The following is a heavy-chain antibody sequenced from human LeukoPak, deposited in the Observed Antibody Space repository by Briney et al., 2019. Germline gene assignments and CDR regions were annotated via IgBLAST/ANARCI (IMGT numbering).Heavy chain of an antibody. Sequence: AGGSLRLSCAASGFTVSSNYMSWVRQAPGKGLEWVSVIYSGGTTYYADSVKGRFTISRDNSKNTLYLQMNSLRAEDTAVYYCASRYSNSWYDYWGQGTLVTVSS. V-gene: IGHV3-53*01. CDR2: IYSGGTT. D-gene: IGHD6-13*01. CDR3: ASRYSNSWYDY. J-gene: IGHJ4*02. CDR1: GFTVSSNY.